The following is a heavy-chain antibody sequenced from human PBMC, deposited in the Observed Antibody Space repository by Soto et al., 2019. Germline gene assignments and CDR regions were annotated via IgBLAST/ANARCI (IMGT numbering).Heavy chain of an antibody. CDR3: GHTPQLLLGPDAFEI. CDR2: LYWDDDK. V-gene: IGHV2-5*02. J-gene: IGHJ3*02. Sequence: SGPTLVNPTQTLTLSCTFSGFSLSPRGVGVGSIRQPPGKALEWLALLYWDDDKRYSPSLKSRLTITNDTSKNQVVLTITNMDPMDTSIYYCGHTPQLLLGPDAFEIRGQGTKVTVS. CDR1: GFSLSPRGVG. D-gene: IGHD2-15*01.